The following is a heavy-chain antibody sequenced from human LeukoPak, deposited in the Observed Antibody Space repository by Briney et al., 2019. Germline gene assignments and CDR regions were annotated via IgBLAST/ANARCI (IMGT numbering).Heavy chain of an antibody. J-gene: IGHJ4*02. V-gene: IGHV1-2*04. CDR1: GYTFTGYY. Sequence: ASVKVSCKASGYTFTGYYMHWVRQAPGQGLEWMGWINPNSGGTNYAQKFQGWVTMTRDTSISTAYMELSRLRSEDTAVYYCATPQYYDSSGYYFLFDYWGQGTLVTVSS. CDR2: INPNSGGT. D-gene: IGHD3-22*01. CDR3: ATPQYYDSSGYYFLFDY.